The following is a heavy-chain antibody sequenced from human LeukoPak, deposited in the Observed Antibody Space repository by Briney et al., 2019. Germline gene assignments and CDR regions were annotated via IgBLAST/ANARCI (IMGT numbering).Heavy chain of an antibody. CDR1: GFTFSSYG. CDR2: IYSGDST. CDR3: ARPPSRWQQLVLDH. J-gene: IGHJ4*02. Sequence: GGSLRLSCAASGFTFSSYGMHWVRQAPGKGLEWVAVIYSGDSTYYADSVRGRFTISRDNSKNTLYLQMNSLRAEDMAVYYCARPPSRWQQLVLDHWGQGTLVTVSS. V-gene: IGHV3-53*01. D-gene: IGHD6-13*01.